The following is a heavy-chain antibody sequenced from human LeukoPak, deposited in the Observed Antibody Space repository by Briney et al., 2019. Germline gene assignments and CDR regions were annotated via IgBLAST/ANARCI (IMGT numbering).Heavy chain of an antibody. CDR2: ISSSSSYI. J-gene: IGHJ3*02. V-gene: IGHV3-21*01. CDR3: ARDRTFSYYDFWSGYLMPAFDI. CDR1: GFTFSSYS. D-gene: IGHD3-3*01. Sequence: SGGSLRLSCAASGFTFSSYSMNWVRQAPGKGLEWVSSISSSSSYIYYADSVKGRFTISRDNAKNSLYLQMNSLRAEDTAVYYCARDRTFSYYDFWSGYLMPAFDIWGQGTMVTVSS.